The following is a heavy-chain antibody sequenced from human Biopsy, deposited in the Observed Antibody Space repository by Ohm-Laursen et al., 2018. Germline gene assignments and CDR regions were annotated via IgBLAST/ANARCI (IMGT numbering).Heavy chain of an antibody. CDR3: ARESTINTVTTADY. CDR1: GFTLCNYG. J-gene: IGHJ4*02. CDR2: IWYDGSNK. V-gene: IGHV3-33*01. Sequence: SLRLSCAATGFTLCNYGMHWVRQAPGKGLGWLAVIWYDGSNKYYGDSVQGRFTISRDNSKNTVYLQMNSLRAEDTAIYYCARESTINTVTTADYWGRGTLFTVSS. D-gene: IGHD4-11*01.